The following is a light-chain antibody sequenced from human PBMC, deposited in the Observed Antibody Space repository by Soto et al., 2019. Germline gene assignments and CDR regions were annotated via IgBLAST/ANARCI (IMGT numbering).Light chain of an antibody. CDR1: SRDVWGYNY. J-gene: IGLJ1*01. CDR3: SSYTSSSTPYV. CDR2: DVT. Sequence: QSPPSQLASPSRVPGQSVTISCTGNSRDVWGYNYDSWYQQHPVKAPKRMIYDVTNRPSGVSDRFSGSKSGNTASLTISGLQAEDEADYYCSSYTSSSTPYVFGTGTKVTVL. V-gene: IGLV2-14*01.